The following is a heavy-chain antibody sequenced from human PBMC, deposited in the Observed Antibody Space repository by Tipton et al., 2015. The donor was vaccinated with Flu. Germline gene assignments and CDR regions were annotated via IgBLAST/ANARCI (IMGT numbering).Heavy chain of an antibody. CDR1: GGSFSGYY. J-gene: IGHJ1*01. V-gene: IGHV4-34*01. Sequence: LRLSCAVYGGSFSGYYWSWIRQPPGKGLEWIGEINHSGSTNYNPSLKSRVTISVDTSKNQFSLKLSSVTAADTAVYYCARDQTGPDGYNYRLYFQPRGQGTLVTVSS. CDR3: ARDQTGPDGYNYRLYFQP. CDR2: INHSGST. D-gene: IGHD5-24*01.